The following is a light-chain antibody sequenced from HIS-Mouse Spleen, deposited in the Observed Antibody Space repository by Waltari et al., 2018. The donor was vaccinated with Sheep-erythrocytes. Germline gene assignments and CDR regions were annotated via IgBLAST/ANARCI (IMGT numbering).Light chain of an antibody. V-gene: IGKV2-28*01. CDR3: MQALQTPRT. J-gene: IGKJ1*01. CDR2: LGS. CDR1: QSLLHSNGYNY. Sequence: DIVMTQSPLSLPVTPGEPASIPCRSSQSLLHSNGYNYLDWYLRKPGQSPQLLIYLGSNRASGVPDRFSGSGSGTDFTLKISRVEAEDVGVYYCMQALQTPRTFGQGTKVEIK.